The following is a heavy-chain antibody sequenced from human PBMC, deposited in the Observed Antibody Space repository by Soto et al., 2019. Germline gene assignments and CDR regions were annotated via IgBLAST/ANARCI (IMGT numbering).Heavy chain of an antibody. Sequence: QVQLVQSGAEVKKPGASVKVSCKASGYTFTSYAMHWVRQAPGQRLEWIGWINAGNGNTKYSQKFQGRVTITRDTSASTAYMELSSLRSEDTAVYYCARGFYDFPGGWFDPWGQGTLVTVSS. J-gene: IGHJ5*02. D-gene: IGHD3-3*01. CDR2: INAGNGNT. CDR1: GYTFTSYA. V-gene: IGHV1-3*01. CDR3: ARGFYDFPGGWFDP.